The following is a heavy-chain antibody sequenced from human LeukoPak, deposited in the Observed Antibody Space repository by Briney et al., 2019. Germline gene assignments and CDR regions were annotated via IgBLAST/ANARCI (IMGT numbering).Heavy chain of an antibody. D-gene: IGHD3-10*01. J-gene: IGHJ6*03. V-gene: IGHV3-21*01. CDR2: ISSSSSYI. CDR1: GFTFSSYS. Sequence: GGSLRLSCAASGFTFSSYSMNWVRQAPGKGLEWVSSISSSSSYIYYADSVKGRFTISRDNAKNSLYLQMNSLRAEDTAVYYCARGSSYGSGRSYYYYYMDVWGKGTTVTVSS. CDR3: ARGSSYGSGRSYYYYYMDV.